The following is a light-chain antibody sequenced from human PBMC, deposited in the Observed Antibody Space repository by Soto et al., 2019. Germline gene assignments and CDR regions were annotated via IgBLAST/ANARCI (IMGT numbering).Light chain of an antibody. CDR3: QQHYSVPPWT. Sequence: DIVMTQSPDSLAVSLGERATINCKSSQSVLYSSNNKNYLAWYQQKPGQPPKLLISWASTRESGVPDRFSGSGSGTDFTLTISSLQAEDVASYHCQQHYSVPPWTFGQGTKVEIK. V-gene: IGKV4-1*01. J-gene: IGKJ1*01. CDR1: QSVLYSSNNKNY. CDR2: WAS.